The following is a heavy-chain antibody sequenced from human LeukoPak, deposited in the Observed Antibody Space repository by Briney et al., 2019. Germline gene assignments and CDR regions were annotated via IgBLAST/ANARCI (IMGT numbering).Heavy chain of an antibody. V-gene: IGHV1-8*01. J-gene: IGHJ5*02. CDR2: MNPNSGNT. CDR3: ARVRTMVRGVILNWFDP. CDR1: GYTFTSYD. D-gene: IGHD3-10*01. Sequence: ASVKVSCKASGYTFTSYDINWVRQATGQGLEWMGWMNPNSGNTGYAQKFQGRVTMTRNTSISTAYMELSSLGSEDTAVYYCARVRTMVRGVILNWFDPWGQGTLVTVSS.